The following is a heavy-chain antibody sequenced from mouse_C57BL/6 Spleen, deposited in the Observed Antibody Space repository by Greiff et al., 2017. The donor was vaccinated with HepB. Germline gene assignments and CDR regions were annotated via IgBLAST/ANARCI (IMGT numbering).Heavy chain of an antibody. CDR3: ARGYGSSSWFAY. Sequence: EVKLQESGPELVKPGASVKISCKASGYSFTGYYMNWVKQSPEKSLEWIGEINPSTGGTTYNQKFKAKATLTVDKSSSTAYMQLKSLTSEDSAVYYCARGYGSSSWFAYWGQGTLVTVSA. CDR1: GYSFTGYY. D-gene: IGHD1-1*01. CDR2: INPSTGGT. V-gene: IGHV1-42*01. J-gene: IGHJ3*01.